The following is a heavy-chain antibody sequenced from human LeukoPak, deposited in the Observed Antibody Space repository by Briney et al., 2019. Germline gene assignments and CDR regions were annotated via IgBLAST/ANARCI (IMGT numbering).Heavy chain of an antibody. Sequence: SETLSLTCTVSGGSISSSSYYWGWIRQPPGKGLEWIGYIYYSGSTYYNPSLKSQVTISVDTSKNQFSLKLSSVTAADTAVYYCAGDYGDYYFDFWGQGTLVTVSS. J-gene: IGHJ4*02. V-gene: IGHV4-39*07. CDR1: GGSISSSSYY. CDR3: AGDYGDYYFDF. CDR2: IYYSGST. D-gene: IGHD4-17*01.